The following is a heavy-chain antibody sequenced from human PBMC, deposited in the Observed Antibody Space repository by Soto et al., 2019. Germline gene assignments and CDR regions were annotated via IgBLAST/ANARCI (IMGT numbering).Heavy chain of an antibody. CDR3: ATPPSRSIAVAGSGYYYGMDV. CDR1: GGTFSTYA. J-gene: IGHJ6*02. CDR2: ILPMFGTV. D-gene: IGHD6-19*01. Sequence: QLQLVQSGAEVKKPGSSVKVACQASGGTFSTYAISWMRQAPGQGLEWMGGILPMFGTVHYAQKFQGRGPLSAGKSTGTAYVGLSSLGSEDTAVYYCATPPSRSIAVAGSGYYYGMDVWGQGTTVTVSS. V-gene: IGHV1-69*06.